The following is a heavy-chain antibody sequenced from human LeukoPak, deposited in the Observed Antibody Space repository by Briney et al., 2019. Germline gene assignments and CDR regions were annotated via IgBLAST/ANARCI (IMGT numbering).Heavy chain of an antibody. J-gene: IGHJ6*02. V-gene: IGHV3-7*04. Sequence: GGSLRLSCAASVFAYNSYWMTWVREALGEGLEWVANIKQDGSEKHHVDSVKGRFTISRDNAKNSLYLQMNSLRAEDTAVYYCARSGKMDVWGQGTTVSVSS. D-gene: IGHD1-1*01. CDR3: ARSGKMDV. CDR1: VFAYNSYW. CDR2: IKQDGSEK.